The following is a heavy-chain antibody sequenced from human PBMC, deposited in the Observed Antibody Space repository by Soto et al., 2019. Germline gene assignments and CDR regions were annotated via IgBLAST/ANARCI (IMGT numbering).Heavy chain of an antibody. CDR1: GFTFSSYG. D-gene: IGHD6-13*01. V-gene: IGHV3-30*18. Sequence: HPGGSLRLSCAASGFTFSSYGMHWVRQAPGKGLEWVAVISYDGSNKYYADSVKGRFTISRDNSKNTLYLQMNSLRAEDTAVYYCAKEGKGSWSISYYGMDVWGQGTTVTVSS. J-gene: IGHJ6*02. CDR2: ISYDGSNK. CDR3: AKEGKGSWSISYYGMDV.